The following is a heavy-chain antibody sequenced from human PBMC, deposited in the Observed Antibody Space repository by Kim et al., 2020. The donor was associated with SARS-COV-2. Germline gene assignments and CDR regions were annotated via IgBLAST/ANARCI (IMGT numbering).Heavy chain of an antibody. J-gene: IGHJ5*02. D-gene: IGHD3-10*01. CDR3: ARDYYGSGSYSSP. CDR2: IYHSGST. CDR1: GYSISSDYY. Sequence: SETLSLTCTVSGYSISSDYYWGWLRQPPGKGLEWIGSIYHSGSTYYNPPLKSRVTISVDTYKNQFSLKLTSVTAADTAVYYCARDYYGSGSYSSPWGQGTLVTVSS. V-gene: IGHV4-38-2*02.